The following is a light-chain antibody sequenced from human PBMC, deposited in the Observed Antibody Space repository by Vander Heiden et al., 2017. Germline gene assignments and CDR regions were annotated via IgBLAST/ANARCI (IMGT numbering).Light chain of an antibody. Sequence: IQLTQSPSSLSASVGDRVTITCRASHVISSALAWYQQKPGKAPNLLIYDASSLEAGVPSRFSGSGSGTDFTLTISSLQPEDFATYYCQQFNSYPQTFGGGTKVEIK. CDR1: HVISSA. V-gene: IGKV1-13*02. CDR2: DAS. CDR3: QQFNSYPQT. J-gene: IGKJ4*01.